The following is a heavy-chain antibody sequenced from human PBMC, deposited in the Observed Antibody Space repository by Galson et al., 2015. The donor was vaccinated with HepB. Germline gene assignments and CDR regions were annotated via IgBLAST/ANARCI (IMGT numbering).Heavy chain of an antibody. CDR3: ARGGVYCSGGSCSKNWFDP. CDR1: GGSFSGYY. CDR2: INHSGST. V-gene: IGHV4-34*01. Sequence: ETLSLTCAVYGGSFSGYYWSWIRQPPGKGLEWIGEINHSGSTNYNPSLKSRVTISVDTSKNQFSLKLSSVTAADTAVYYCARGGVYCSGGSCSKNWFDPWGQGTLVTVSS. D-gene: IGHD2-15*01. J-gene: IGHJ5*02.